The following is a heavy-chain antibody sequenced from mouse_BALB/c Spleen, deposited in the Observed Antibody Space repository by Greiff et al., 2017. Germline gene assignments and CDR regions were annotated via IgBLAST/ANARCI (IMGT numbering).Heavy chain of an antibody. CDR1: GYTFTSYW. J-gene: IGHJ2*01. D-gene: IGHD2-2*01. CDR2: IYPSDSYT. V-gene: IGHV1-69*02. Sequence: QVQLQQPGAELVRPGASVKLSCKASGYTFTSYWINWVKQRPGQGLEWIGNIYPSDSYTNYNQKFKDKATLTVDKSSSTAYMQLSSPTSEDSAVYYCTRGLRGLYYFDYWGQGTTLTVSS. CDR3: TRGLRGLYYFDY.